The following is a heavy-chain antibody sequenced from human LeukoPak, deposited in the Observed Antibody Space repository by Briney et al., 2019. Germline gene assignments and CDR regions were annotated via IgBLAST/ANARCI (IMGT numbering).Heavy chain of an antibody. J-gene: IGHJ3*02. Sequence: GGSLRLSCAASGFTFTRYAMSWVRQAPGKGPEWVSGISASGGSAYYADSVKGRFTISRDDSKNTLYLQMNGLRVEDTAVYFCAKDPNGDYVCGFDMSGQGTMVIVSS. CDR2: ISASGGSA. CDR3: AKDPNGDYVCGFDM. CDR1: GFTFTRYA. D-gene: IGHD4-17*01. V-gene: IGHV3-23*01.